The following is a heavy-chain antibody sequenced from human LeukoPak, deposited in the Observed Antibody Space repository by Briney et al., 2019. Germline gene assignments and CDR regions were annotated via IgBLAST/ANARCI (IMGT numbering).Heavy chain of an antibody. J-gene: IGHJ6*02. CDR2: IIPILDIA. D-gene: IGHD5-24*01. CDR3: ARDGGWLQTQNHYYYHGLDV. V-gene: IGHV1-69*04. Sequence: ASVKVSCKASGGAFSSYGITWVRQAPGQGPEWMGRIIPILDIADYAQHFRGRVTITADKSTRTAYMEMSSLRFEVTAVYYCARDGGWLQTQNHYYYHGLDVWGQGTTVTVSS. CDR1: GGAFSSYG.